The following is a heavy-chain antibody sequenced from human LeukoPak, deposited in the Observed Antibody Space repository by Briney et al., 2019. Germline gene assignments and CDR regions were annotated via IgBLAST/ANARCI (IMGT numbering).Heavy chain of an antibody. CDR3: ARDYYYDSSGYYSLGFDC. Sequence: ASVKVSCKVSGYTFTGYYMHWVRQAPGQGLEWMGWINPNSGGTNYAQKFQGRVTMTRDTSISTAYMELSRLRSDDTAVYYCARDYYYDSSGYYSLGFDCWGQGTLVTVSS. D-gene: IGHD3-22*01. CDR2: INPNSGGT. CDR1: GYTFTGYY. J-gene: IGHJ4*02. V-gene: IGHV1-2*02.